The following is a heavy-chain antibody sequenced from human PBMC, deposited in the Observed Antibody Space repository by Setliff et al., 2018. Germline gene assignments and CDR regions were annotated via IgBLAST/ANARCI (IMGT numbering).Heavy chain of an antibody. CDR1: GFTFSIYS. J-gene: IGHJ4*02. V-gene: IGHV3-21*01. CDR3: ARANTTGYYYFDY. Sequence: PGGSLRLSCAASGFTFSIYSMNWVRQAPGKGLEWVSSITSSSRYIYYADSVKGRFTVSRDNAKNSAYLQMNSLRAEDTAIYYCARANTTGYYYFDYWGQGTLVTVSS. D-gene: IGHD3-9*01. CDR2: ITSSSRYI.